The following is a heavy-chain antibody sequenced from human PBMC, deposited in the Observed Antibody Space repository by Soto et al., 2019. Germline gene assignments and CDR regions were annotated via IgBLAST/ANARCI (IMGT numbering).Heavy chain of an antibody. CDR2: INSDGSST. D-gene: IGHD6-13*01. J-gene: IGHJ6*02. Sequence: GGSLRLSCAASGFTFSSYWMHWVRQAPGKGLVWVSRINSDGSSTSYADSVKGRFTISRDNAKNTLYLQMNSLRAEDTAVYYCAREGRAAAGNYYYYGMDVWGQGTTVTVSS. V-gene: IGHV3-74*01. CDR1: GFTFSSYW. CDR3: AREGRAAAGNYYYYGMDV.